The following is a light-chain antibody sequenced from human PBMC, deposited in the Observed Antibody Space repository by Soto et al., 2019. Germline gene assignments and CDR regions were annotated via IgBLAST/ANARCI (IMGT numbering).Light chain of an antibody. CDR2: GAS. V-gene: IGKV3-20*01. CDR3: HQYGSSPYT. J-gene: IGKJ2*01. Sequence: EIVLTQSPGTLSLSPGERATLSCRASQSVSSSYLAWYQQKPGQAPMPLIYGASSRATGIPDRFSGSGSGTDFTLTISRLEPEDFAVYYCHQYGSSPYTFGQGTKLEIK. CDR1: QSVSSSY.